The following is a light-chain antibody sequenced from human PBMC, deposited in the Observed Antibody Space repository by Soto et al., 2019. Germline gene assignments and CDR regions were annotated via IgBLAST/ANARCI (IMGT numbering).Light chain of an antibody. J-gene: IGKJ4*01. CDR2: EAS. CDR3: QQHINWPLT. CDR1: QSVSSSY. Sequence: EIVLTQSPGILSLSPGERATLSCRASQSVSSSYLAWYQQKPGQAPRLLIYEASNRATGIPARFSGSGSGADFTLTISSLEPEDFALYYCQQHINWPLTFGGGTKVDIK. V-gene: IGKV3D-20*02.